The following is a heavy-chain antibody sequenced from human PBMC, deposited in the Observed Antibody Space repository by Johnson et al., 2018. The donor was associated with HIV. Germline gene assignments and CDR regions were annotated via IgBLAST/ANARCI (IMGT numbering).Heavy chain of an antibody. D-gene: IGHD6-6*01. CDR3: AGLRAARPRSFDI. Sequence: VQLVESGGGVVQPGGSLRLSCAASGFSFSNYEMSWVRQAPGKGLEWVSYISSSGSTIYYADSVKGRFTISRDNAKNSLYLQMNSLRAEDTAVYYCAGLRAARPRSFDIWGQGTMVTVSS. J-gene: IGHJ3*02. CDR1: GFSFSNYE. V-gene: IGHV3-48*03. CDR2: ISSSGSTI.